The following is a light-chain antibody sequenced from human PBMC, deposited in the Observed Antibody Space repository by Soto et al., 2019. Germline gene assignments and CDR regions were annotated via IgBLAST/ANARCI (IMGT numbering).Light chain of an antibody. CDR3: SSDTSSSTPYV. CDR2: EVS. J-gene: IGLJ1*01. Sequence: QSALTQPASVSGSPGQSITISCTGTSSDVGGYNYVSWYQQHPGKAPKLMIYEVSNRPSGVSNRFSGSKSGNTASLTISGLQDEDEADYYCSSDTSSSTPYVFGTGAEITVL. CDR1: SSDVGGYNY. V-gene: IGLV2-14*01.